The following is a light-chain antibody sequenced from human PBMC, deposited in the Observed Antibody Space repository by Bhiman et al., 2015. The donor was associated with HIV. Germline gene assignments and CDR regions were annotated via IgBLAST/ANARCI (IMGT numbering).Light chain of an antibody. J-gene: IGLJ1*01. V-gene: IGLV2-14*03. CDR1: SSDVGGYKH. Sequence: QSALTQPASVSGSPGQSITISCTGTSSDVGGYKHVSWYQQHPGKAPKLMIYDVSYRPSGVSNRFSGSKSGNTASLTISGLQAEDEADYYCSSLTSSITYVFGTGTNVTVL. CDR3: SSLTSSITYV. CDR2: DVS.